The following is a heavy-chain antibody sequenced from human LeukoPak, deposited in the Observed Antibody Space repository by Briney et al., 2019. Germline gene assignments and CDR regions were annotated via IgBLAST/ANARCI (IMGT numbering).Heavy chain of an antibody. CDR3: AKDIGYCSGGSCYSAEYFQH. CDR2: ISGSGGST. D-gene: IGHD2-15*01. CDR1: GCTFSSYA. J-gene: IGHJ1*01. Sequence: GGSLRLSCAASGCTFSSYAMSWVRQAPGKGLEWVSAISGSGGSTYYADSVKGRFTISRDNSKNTLYLQMNSLRAEDTAVYYCAKDIGYCSGGSCYSAEYFQHWGQGTLVTVSS. V-gene: IGHV3-23*01.